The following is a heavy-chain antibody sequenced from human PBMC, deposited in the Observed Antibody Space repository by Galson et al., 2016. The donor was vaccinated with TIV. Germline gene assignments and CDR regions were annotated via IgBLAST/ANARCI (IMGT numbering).Heavy chain of an antibody. V-gene: IGHV2-5*02. CDR3: VHYSGHDYATWYFDY. J-gene: IGHJ4*02. Sequence: PALVKPTQTLTLTCTFSGFSLTTSGVGVGWIRQSPRRALEFLALICWDDDERYSPSLRNRLTIAKDTSKTQVVLTMTNMDPADTATYYCVHYSGHDYATWYFDYWGQGTLVTVSS. CDR2: ICWDDDE. D-gene: IGHD5-12*01. CDR1: GFSLTTSGVG.